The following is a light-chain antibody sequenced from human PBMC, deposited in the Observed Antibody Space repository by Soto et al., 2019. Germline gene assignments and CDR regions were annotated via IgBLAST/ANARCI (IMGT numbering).Light chain of an antibody. V-gene: IGLV2-18*02. CDR2: EVS. CDR1: SSDVGSYDR. CDR3: SSYISSSTPVL. Sequence: QSGLTQPPSVSGSPGQSVTISCTGASSDVGSYDRVSWYQQPPGTAPKLMIYEVSNRPSGVPDRFSGSKSGNTASLTISGLQAEDEADYYCSSYISSSTPVLFGGGTKLTVL. J-gene: IGLJ2*01.